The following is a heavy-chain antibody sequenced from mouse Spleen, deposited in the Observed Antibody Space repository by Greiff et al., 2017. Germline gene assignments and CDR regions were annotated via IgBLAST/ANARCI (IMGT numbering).Heavy chain of an antibody. CDR3: ASLIYYGNPYYFDY. CDR2: ISSGGSYT. CDR1: GFTFSSYY. Sequence: EVQRVESGGGLVELGGSLKLSCAASGFTFSSYYMSWVRQTPEKRLEWVATISSGGSYTYYPDSVKGRFTISRDNAKNTLYLQMSSLRSEDTAMYYCASLIYYGNPYYFDYWGQGTTLTVSS. D-gene: IGHD2-1*01. V-gene: IGHV5-9-3*01. J-gene: IGHJ2*01.